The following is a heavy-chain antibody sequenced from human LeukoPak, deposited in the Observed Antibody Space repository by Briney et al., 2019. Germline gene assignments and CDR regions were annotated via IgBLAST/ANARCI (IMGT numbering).Heavy chain of an antibody. J-gene: IGHJ4*02. CDR3: TRAGRYCSGGSCYSFY. CDR1: GFTFGDYA. CDR2: IRSKAHGGTT. Sequence: GGSLRLSCTASGFTFGDYAMSWFRQAPGEGLEWVGFIRSKAHGGTTEYAASVKGRFTVSRDDSKSIAYLQMDSLKTEDTAVYYCTRAGRYCSGGSCYSFYWGQGTLVTVSS. V-gene: IGHV3-49*03. D-gene: IGHD2-15*01.